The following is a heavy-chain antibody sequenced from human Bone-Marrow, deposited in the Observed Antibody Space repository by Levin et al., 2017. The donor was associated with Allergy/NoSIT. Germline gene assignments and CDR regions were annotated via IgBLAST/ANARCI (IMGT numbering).Heavy chain of an antibody. D-gene: IGHD1-26*01. V-gene: IGHV1-24*01. CDR2: FDPEYDKP. CDR1: GYTLTELS. J-gene: IGHJ4*02. Sequence: PQASVKVSCRVSGYTLTELSIHWVRQAPGKGLEWMGGFDPEYDKPIYAQKFRGRVTMTEDTSTDTPYMELSSLRSGDTAVYYCAAGRSGSYFRSNIWGQGTLVTVSS. CDR3: AAGRSGSYFRSNI.